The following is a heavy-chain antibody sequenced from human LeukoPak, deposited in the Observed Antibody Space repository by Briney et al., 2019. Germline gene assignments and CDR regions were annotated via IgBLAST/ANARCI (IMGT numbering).Heavy chain of an antibody. V-gene: IGHV4-39*01. J-gene: IGHJ4*02. Sequence: SETLSLTCTVSGGSISSSSYYWGWIRQPPGKGLEWIGSIYYSGSTYYNPSLKSRVTISVDTSKNQFSLKLSSVTAADTAVYYCAAYCGGDCYWPFDYWGQGTLVTVSS. D-gene: IGHD2-21*02. CDR2: IYYSGST. CDR1: GGSISSSSYY. CDR3: AAYCGGDCYWPFDY.